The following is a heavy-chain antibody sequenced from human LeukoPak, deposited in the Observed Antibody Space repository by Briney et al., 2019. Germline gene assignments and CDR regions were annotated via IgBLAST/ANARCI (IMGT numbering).Heavy chain of an antibody. CDR2: IYYSGST. Sequence: SETLSLTCTVSGGSISSGDYYWSWIRQPPGKGLEWIGYIYYSGSTYYNPSLKSRVTISVDTSKNQFSLKLSSVTAADTAVYYCARFRITMVRGVRIDEYYYYYYGMDVWGQGTTVTVSS. CDR3: ARFRITMVRGVRIDEYYYYYYGMDV. CDR1: GGSISSGDYY. D-gene: IGHD3-10*01. V-gene: IGHV4-30-4*01. J-gene: IGHJ6*02.